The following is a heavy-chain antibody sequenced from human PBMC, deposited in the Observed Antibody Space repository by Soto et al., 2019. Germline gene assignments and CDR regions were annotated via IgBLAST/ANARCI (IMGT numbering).Heavy chain of an antibody. J-gene: IGHJ6*03. Sequence: QVQLVESGGGLVKPGGSLRLSCAASGFTFSDYYMSWIRQAPGKGLAWVSYISSSGSTIYYADSVKGRFTISRDNAKNSLYLQMNSLRAEDTAVYYCARGARGYNCNHGHYYYYMDVWGKGTTVTVSS. CDR3: ARGARGYNCNHGHYYYYMDV. CDR2: ISSSGSTI. CDR1: GFTFSDYY. D-gene: IGHD1-20*01. V-gene: IGHV3-11*01.